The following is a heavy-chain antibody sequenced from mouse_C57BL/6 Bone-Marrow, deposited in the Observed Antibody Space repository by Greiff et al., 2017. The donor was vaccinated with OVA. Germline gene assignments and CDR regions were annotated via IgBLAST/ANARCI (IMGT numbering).Heavy chain of an antibody. D-gene: IGHD2-4*01. V-gene: IGHV5-2*01. CDR3: ARSTMITTRGYYYAMDY. CDR2: INSDGGST. CDR1: EYEFPSHD. J-gene: IGHJ4*01. Sequence: EVQVVESGGGLVQPGESLKLSCESNEYEFPSHDMSWVRKTPEKRLELVAAINSDGGSTYYPDTMERRFIISRDNTEKTLYLQMSSLRSEDTALYYCARSTMITTRGYYYAMDYWGQGTSVTVSS.